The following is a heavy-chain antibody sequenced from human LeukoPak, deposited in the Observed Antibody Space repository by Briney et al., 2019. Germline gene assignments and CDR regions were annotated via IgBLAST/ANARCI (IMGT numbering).Heavy chain of an antibody. CDR3: AINGFSSGWYEPYYFDN. J-gene: IGHJ4*02. CDR2: ISSSSGNAI. V-gene: IGHV3-21*01. Sequence: GGPLRLSCAASGFTFSSYSMNWVRQAPGKGLEWVSSISSSSGNAIYYADSVKGRFTISRDNAKNSLYLQMNSLRAEDTAVYYCAINGFSSGWYEPYYFDNWGQGTLVTVSS. CDR1: GFTFSSYS. D-gene: IGHD6-19*01.